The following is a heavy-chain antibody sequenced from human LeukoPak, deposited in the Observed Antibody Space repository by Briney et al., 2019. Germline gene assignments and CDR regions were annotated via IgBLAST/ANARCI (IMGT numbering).Heavy chain of an antibody. CDR3: ARDEYSSSSLVSDYMDV. Sequence: GGSLRLSCAASGFTFNDYGMSWVRQAPGKGLEWVSGINWNGGSTGYADSVKGRFTISRDNAKNSLYLQMNSLRAEDTALYYCARDEYSSSSLVSDYMDVWGKGTTVTVSS. V-gene: IGHV3-20*04. J-gene: IGHJ6*03. CDR1: GFTFNDYG. D-gene: IGHD6-6*01. CDR2: INWNGGST.